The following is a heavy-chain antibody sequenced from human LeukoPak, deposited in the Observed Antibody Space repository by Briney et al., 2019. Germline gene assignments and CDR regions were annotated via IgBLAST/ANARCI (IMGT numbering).Heavy chain of an antibody. Sequence: PSETLSLTCTVSGGSISSGGYYWSWIRQPPGKGLEWIGYIYHSGSTYYNPSIKSRVTISVDRSKNQFSLKLSSVTAADTAVYYCARGDYSTYNWFDPWGQGTLVTVSS. J-gene: IGHJ5*02. CDR1: GGSISSGGYY. V-gene: IGHV4-30-2*01. CDR2: IYHSGST. CDR3: ARGDYSTYNWFDP. D-gene: IGHD4-11*01.